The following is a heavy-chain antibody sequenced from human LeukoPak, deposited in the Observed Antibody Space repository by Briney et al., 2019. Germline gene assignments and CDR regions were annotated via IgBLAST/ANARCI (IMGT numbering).Heavy chain of an antibody. J-gene: IGHJ3*02. V-gene: IGHV1-8*01. CDR2: MNPNSGNT. CDR3: ATGGFYYYDSSGPAMDAFDI. Sequence: ASVKVSCKASGYTFTIYNINWVRQATGQGLEWMGWMNPNSGNTDYAQKFQGRVTMTRNTSISTAYMELSSLRSEDTAVYYCATGGFYYYDSSGPAMDAFDIWGQGTMVTVSS. D-gene: IGHD3-22*01. CDR1: GYTFTIYN.